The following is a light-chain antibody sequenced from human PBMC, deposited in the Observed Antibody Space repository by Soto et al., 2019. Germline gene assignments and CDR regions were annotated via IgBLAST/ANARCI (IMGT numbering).Light chain of an antibody. J-gene: IGKJ1*01. CDR1: QSVSNNY. Sequence: EIVMTPPPGTLSLSPGERATLSCRASQSVSNNYLAWYQQKPGQAPRALIYATSSRATDVPDRFSGSGSGTDFTLTISRLEPEDFAVYYGQQYGNSLPWTFGQGTKVEIK. CDR2: ATS. CDR3: QQYGNSLPWT. V-gene: IGKV3-20*01.